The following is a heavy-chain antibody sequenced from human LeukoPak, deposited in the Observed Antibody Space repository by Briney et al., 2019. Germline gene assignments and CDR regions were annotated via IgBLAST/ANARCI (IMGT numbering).Heavy chain of an antibody. J-gene: IGHJ4*02. CDR2: IYTSGGT. V-gene: IGHV4-4*09. CDR1: GDSISSYY. Sequence: SETLSLTCTVSGDSISSYYWSWIRQPPEEGLEWIGYIYTSGGTNYIPSLKGRVTISIDTSKNQFSLKLSSVTAADSAVYYCARLTRLSTSPDRYYLDYWGQGTLVTVSS. CDR3: ARLTRLSTSPDRYYLDY. D-gene: IGHD6-6*01.